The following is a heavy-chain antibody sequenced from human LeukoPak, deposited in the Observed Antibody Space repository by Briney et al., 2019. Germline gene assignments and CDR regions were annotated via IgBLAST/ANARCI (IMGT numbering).Heavy chain of an antibody. Sequence: GASVRVSCKASGYTFTCYYMHWVRQAPGQGLEWMGWINPNSGGTNYAQKFQGRVTMTRDTSISTAYMELSRLRSDDTAVYYCARDLSGGLVLRLDFDYWGQGTLVTVSS. J-gene: IGHJ4*02. CDR3: ARDLSGGLVLRLDFDY. D-gene: IGHD3/OR15-3a*01. CDR2: INPNSGGT. CDR1: GYTFTCYY. V-gene: IGHV1-2*02.